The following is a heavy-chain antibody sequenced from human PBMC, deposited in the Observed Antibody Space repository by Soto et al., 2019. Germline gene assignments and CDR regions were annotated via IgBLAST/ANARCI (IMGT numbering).Heavy chain of an antibody. CDR1: GGSISSSSYY. V-gene: IGHV4-39*07. Sequence: SETLSLTCTVSGGSISSSSYYWGWIRQPPGKGLEWIGSIYYSGSTYYNPSLKSRVTISVDTSKNQFSLKLSSVTAADTAVYYCARDLRWLLYNWFDPWGQGTLVTVSS. CDR3: ARDLRWLLYNWFDP. J-gene: IGHJ5*02. D-gene: IGHD3-3*01. CDR2: IYYSGST.